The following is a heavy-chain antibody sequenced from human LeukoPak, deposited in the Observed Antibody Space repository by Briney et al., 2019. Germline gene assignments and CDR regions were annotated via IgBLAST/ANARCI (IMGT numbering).Heavy chain of an antibody. CDR2: INPNSGGT. CDR3: ARAGLAAAGTGRFDP. V-gene: IGHV1-2*02. J-gene: IGHJ5*02. CDR1: GYTFTGYY. Sequence: GASVKVSCKASGYTFTGYYMHWVRQAPGQGLEWMGWINPNSGGTNYAQKFQGRVTMTRDTSISTAYMELSRLRSDDTAVYYCARAGLAAAGTGRFDPWGQGTLVTVSS. D-gene: IGHD6-13*01.